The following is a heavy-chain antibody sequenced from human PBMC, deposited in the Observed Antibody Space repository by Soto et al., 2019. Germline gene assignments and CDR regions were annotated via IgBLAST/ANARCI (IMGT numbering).Heavy chain of an antibody. CDR2: ISAYNGKI. CDR1: GYTFTNYG. V-gene: IGHV1-18*01. D-gene: IGHD3-3*01. J-gene: IGHJ3*02. Sequence: ASVKVSCKASGYTFTNYGISWVRQAPGQGLEWIGWISAYNGKIDYAQKAEGRITMTTDTSTSTAFMELRSLRSDDTAVYYCARETILQIYFYASDIWGQGTMVTVSS. CDR3: ARETILQIYFYASDI.